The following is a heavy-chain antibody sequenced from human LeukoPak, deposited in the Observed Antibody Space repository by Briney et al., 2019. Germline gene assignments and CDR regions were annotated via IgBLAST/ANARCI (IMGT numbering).Heavy chain of an antibody. CDR2: ITSAGTT. D-gene: IGHD6-13*01. CDR3: ARTPSIVGYTSRELGHWYFDL. CDR1: GFTLSDYY. J-gene: IGHJ2*01. Sequence: GGSLRLSCAASGFTLSDYYMTWIRQAPGKGLEWVSYITSAGTTYYVDSVKGRFIISRDNSKNMLYLQMNNLRAEDTAVYYCARTPSIVGYTSRELGHWYFDLWGRGTPVAVSS. V-gene: IGHV3-11*04.